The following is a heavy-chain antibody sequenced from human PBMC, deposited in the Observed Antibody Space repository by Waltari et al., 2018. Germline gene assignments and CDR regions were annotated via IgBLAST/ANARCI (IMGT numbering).Heavy chain of an antibody. D-gene: IGHD3-3*01. Sequence: QVQLVQSGAEVKKPGASVKVSCKASGYTFTSYDINWVRQATGQGLEWMGWMNPNSGNTGYAQKFQCRVTMTRNTSISTAYMELSSLRSEDTAVYYCARGPYYDFWSGSPSYMDVWGKGTTVTVSS. J-gene: IGHJ6*03. V-gene: IGHV1-8*01. CDR3: ARGPYYDFWSGSPSYMDV. CDR2: MNPNSGNT. CDR1: GYTFTSYD.